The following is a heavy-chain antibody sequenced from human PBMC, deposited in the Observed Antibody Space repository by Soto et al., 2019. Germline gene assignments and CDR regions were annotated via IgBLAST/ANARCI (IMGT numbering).Heavy chain of an antibody. CDR3: ARHFVAVVIKGWGD. J-gene: IGHJ4*02. V-gene: IGHV4-39*01. CDR2: TYYNGNA. D-gene: IGHD3-22*01. Sequence: SETLSLTCTVSGASIDRSNYYWDWIRQPPGKGLEWIGTTYYNGNAYYNPSLKSRVTMSVDTSKNQFSLKLISVTAADTAVYYCARHFVAVVIKGWGDWAQGTLVTVSS. CDR1: GASIDRSNYY.